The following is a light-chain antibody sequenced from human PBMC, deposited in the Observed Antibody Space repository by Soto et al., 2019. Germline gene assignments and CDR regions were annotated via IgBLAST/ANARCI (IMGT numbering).Light chain of an antibody. J-gene: IGLJ2*01. CDR2: DNT. V-gene: IGLV1-44*01. Sequence: QSVLTQPPSASGTPGQRVTISCSGGSSDIGSSTVNWYQQLPGSAPKLLIYDNTHRPSGVPDRFSGSTSGTSASLAICGLQSEDEADYYCATWDDSLGGLFGGGTKLTVL. CDR1: SSDIGSST. CDR3: ATWDDSLGGL.